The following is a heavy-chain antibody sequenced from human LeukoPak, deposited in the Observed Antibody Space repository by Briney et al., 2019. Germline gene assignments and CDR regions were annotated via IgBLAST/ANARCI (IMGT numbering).Heavy chain of an antibody. CDR2: INHSGST. V-gene: IGHV4-34*01. D-gene: IGHD3-16*01. CDR1: GGSFSGYY. Sequence: SETLSLTCAVYGGSFSGYYWSWIRQPPGKGLEWIGEINHSGSTNYNPPLKCRVTISVDTSKNQFSLKLSSVTAADTAVYYCARHYGPWGQGTLVTVSS. J-gene: IGHJ5*02. CDR3: ARHYGP.